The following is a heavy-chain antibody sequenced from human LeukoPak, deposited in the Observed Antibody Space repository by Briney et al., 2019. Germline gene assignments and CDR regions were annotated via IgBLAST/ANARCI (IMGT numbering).Heavy chain of an antibody. D-gene: IGHD6-6*01. CDR1: GGSISSGSYD. CDR2: IYTSGST. V-gene: IGHV4-61*02. CDR3: ARDGRSIAARPSPSGWFDP. Sequence: SQTLSLTCTVSGGSISSGSYDWSWIRQPAGKGLEWIGRIYTSGSTNYNPSLKSRVTISVATSTNQFSLKLSSVTAADTAVYYCARDGRSIAARPSPSGWFDPWGQGTLVTVSS. J-gene: IGHJ5*02.